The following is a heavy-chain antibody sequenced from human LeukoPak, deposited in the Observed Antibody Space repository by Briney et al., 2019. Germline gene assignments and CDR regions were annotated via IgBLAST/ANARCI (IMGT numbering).Heavy chain of an antibody. CDR2: IYHSGST. CDR1: GGSISSGGYY. D-gene: IGHD5-18*01. J-gene: IGHJ4*02. CDR3: ARARGPWIQLHE. Sequence: SETLSLTCTVSGGSISSGGYYWSWIRQPPGKGLEWIGYIYHSGSTYYNPSLKSRVTISVDRSKNQFSLKLSSVTAADTAVYYCARARGPWIQLHEWGQGTLVTVSS. V-gene: IGHV4-30-2*01.